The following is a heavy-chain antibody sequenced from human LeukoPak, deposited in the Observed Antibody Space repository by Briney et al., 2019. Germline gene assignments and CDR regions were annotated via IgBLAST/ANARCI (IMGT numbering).Heavy chain of an antibody. J-gene: IGHJ6*03. CDR2: ISAYNGNT. CDR1: GYTFTSYG. CDR3: ARVERGYSYGYVSYYYYMDV. D-gene: IGHD5-18*01. V-gene: IGHV1-18*01. Sequence: ASVKVSCKASGYTFTSYGISWVRQAPGQGLEWMGWISAYNGNTNYAQKLQGRVTMTTDTSTGTAYMELRSLRSDDTAVYYCARVERGYSYGYVSYYYYMDVWGKGTTVTVSS.